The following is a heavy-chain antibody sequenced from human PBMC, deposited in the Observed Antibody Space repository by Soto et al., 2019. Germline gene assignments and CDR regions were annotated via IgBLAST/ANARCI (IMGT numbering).Heavy chain of an antibody. Sequence: QITLKESGPTLVKPTQTLTVTCTFSGFSLSTSGVGVGWIRHPPGKALEWLALIFWDDDKYYSPSLKNRLTITKDTSKNQVVLRMTNMHPADTATYYCAHRRLSSTAVPDDWGEGTLVTVSS. D-gene: IGHD6-6*01. CDR2: IFWDDDK. CDR1: GFSLSTSGVG. J-gene: IGHJ4*02. CDR3: AHRRLSSTAVPDD. V-gene: IGHV2-5*02.